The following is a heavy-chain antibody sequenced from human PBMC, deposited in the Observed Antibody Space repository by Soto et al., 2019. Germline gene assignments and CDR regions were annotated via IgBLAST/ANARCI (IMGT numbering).Heavy chain of an antibody. Sequence: PSETLSHNCALSGRSFSGYIWNWIRQTPGSGLQWIGQINHSGSSIYNPSLKNRVTISTMSNNKFSLELSSVTAAVTAVYYCTRGLFSGSYYSGGWYYFDSWGQGTMVTVS. J-gene: IGHJ4*02. CDR1: GRSFSGYI. V-gene: IGHV4-34*01. CDR3: TRGLFSGSYYSGGWYYFDS. CDR2: INHSGSS. D-gene: IGHD1-26*01.